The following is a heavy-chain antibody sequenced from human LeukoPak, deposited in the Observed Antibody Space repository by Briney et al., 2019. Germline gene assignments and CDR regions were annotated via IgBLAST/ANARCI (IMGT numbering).Heavy chain of an antibody. CDR1: GFTFSTFA. Sequence: GGSLRLSCAASGFTFSTFAMIWVRQPPGKGLEWVSSIFPSGGEIHYADSVRGRFTISRDNSKSTLSLQMNSLRSEDTAVYYCARAILRFLEWEKLHYYYYMDVWGKGTTVTVSS. CDR2: IFPSGGEI. J-gene: IGHJ6*03. V-gene: IGHV3-23*01. D-gene: IGHD3-3*01. CDR3: ARAILRFLEWEKLHYYYYMDV.